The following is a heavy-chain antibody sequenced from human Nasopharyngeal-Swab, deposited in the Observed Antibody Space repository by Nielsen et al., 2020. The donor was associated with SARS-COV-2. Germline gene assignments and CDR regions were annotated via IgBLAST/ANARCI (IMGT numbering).Heavy chain of an antibody. D-gene: IGHD2-15*01. CDR2: IYYSGST. J-gene: IGHJ6*03. V-gene: IGHV4-59*01. CDR1: GGSISSYY. Sequence: SETLSLTCTVSGGSISSYYWSWIRQPPGKGLEWIGYIYYSGSTNYNPSLKSRVTISVDTSKNQFSLKLSSVTAADTAVYYCARDSTPVYYYYYMDVWGEGTTVTVSS. CDR3: ARDSTPVYYYYYMDV.